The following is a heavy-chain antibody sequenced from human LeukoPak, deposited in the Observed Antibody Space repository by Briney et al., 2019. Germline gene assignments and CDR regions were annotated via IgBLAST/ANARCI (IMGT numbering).Heavy chain of an antibody. CDR2: MSYDGTNK. CDR1: GFTFSIYA. CDR3: ASSIGTPEDYFDY. V-gene: IGHV3-30-3*01. J-gene: IGHJ4*02. D-gene: IGHD1-1*01. Sequence: GGSLRLSCAASGFTFSIYAIHWVRQAPGKGLEWVAVMSYDGTNKYYADSVKGRFTISRDNSKNTLYLQMNSLRPEDTAVYYCASSIGTPEDYFDYWGQGTLVTVSS.